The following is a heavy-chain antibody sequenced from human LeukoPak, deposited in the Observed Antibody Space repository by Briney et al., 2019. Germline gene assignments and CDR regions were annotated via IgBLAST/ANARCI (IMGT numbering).Heavy chain of an antibody. CDR1: GYTFSDYY. Sequence: ASVKVSCKASGYTFSDYYIHWVRQAPGQGLEWMGWINPDSGVTNYAQNLQARVTMTRDTSISTVFLDLSSLISDDTAVYYCALVTSGNWWFDPWGQGTLVIVSA. CDR2: INPDSGVT. D-gene: IGHD2-21*02. V-gene: IGHV1-2*02. CDR3: ALVTSGNWWFDP. J-gene: IGHJ5*02.